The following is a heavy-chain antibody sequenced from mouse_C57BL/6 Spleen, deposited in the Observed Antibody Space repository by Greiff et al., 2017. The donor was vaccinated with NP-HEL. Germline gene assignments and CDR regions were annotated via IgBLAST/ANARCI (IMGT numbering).Heavy chain of an antibody. Sequence: VQLKQSGAELVKPGASVKLSCTASGFNIKDYYMHWVKQWTEQGLEWIGRIDPEDGETKYAPKFQGKATITADTSSNTAYLQLSSLTSKDTAVYYCALTYAMDYWGQGTSVTVSS. CDR3: ALTYAMDY. CDR2: IDPEDGET. J-gene: IGHJ4*01. CDR1: GFNIKDYY. V-gene: IGHV14-2*01.